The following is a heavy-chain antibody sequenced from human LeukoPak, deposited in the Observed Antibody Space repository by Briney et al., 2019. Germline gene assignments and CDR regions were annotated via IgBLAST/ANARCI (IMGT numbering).Heavy chain of an antibody. D-gene: IGHD3-10*01. CDR3: ARAVVRGVIRY. V-gene: IGHV1-69*05. CDR1: GGTFSSYA. CDR2: IIPIFGTA. J-gene: IGHJ4*02. Sequence: SVKVSCKASGGTFSSYAISWVRQAPGQGLEWMGGIIPIFGTANYAQKFQGRVTMTRDTSISTAYMELSRLRSDDTAVYYCARAVVRGVIRYWGQGTLVTVSS.